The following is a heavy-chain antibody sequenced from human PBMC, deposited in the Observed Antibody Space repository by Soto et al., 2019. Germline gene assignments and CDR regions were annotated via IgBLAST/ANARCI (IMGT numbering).Heavy chain of an antibody. CDR3: AKGDCSGGSCYGAWAFDI. D-gene: IGHD2-15*01. V-gene: IGHV3-23*01. Sequence: EVQLLESGGGLVQPGGSLRLSCAASGFTFSSYAMSWVRQAPGKGLEWVSAISGSGGSTYYADYVKGRFTISRDNSKNTLYMQMNSMRAEDTAVYYCAKGDCSGGSCYGAWAFDIWGQGTMVTVSS. CDR2: ISGSGGST. J-gene: IGHJ3*02. CDR1: GFTFSSYA.